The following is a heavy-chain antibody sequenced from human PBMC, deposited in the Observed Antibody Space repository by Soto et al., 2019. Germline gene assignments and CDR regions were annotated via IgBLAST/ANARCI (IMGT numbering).Heavy chain of an antibody. Sequence: HPGGSLRLSCAASGFSFSRYGMSWVRQAPGQGLEWVSVITGSGDGSTYADSVKGRFTISRDNSNNTLSLQMNNLRVEDTAIYYCAKKGYGIGWDNYFYYAMDVWGQGTTVTVSS. D-gene: IGHD6-19*01. V-gene: IGHV3-23*01. CDR2: ITGSGDGS. J-gene: IGHJ6*02. CDR1: GFSFSRYG. CDR3: AKKGYGIGWDNYFYYAMDV.